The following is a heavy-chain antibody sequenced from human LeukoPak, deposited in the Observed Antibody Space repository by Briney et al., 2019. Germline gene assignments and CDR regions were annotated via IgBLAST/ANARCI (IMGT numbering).Heavy chain of an antibody. J-gene: IGHJ2*01. CDR3: ARDSATVTTDWWYFDL. CDR1: GFTFSSYS. CDR2: ISSSSSYI. V-gene: IGHV3-21*01. Sequence: GGSLRLSCAASGFTFSSYSMNWVRQAPGKGLEWVSSISSSSSYIYYADSVKGRFTISRDNAKNSLYLQMNSLRAEDTAVYYCARDSATVTTDWWYFDLWGRGTLVTVSS. D-gene: IGHD4-17*01.